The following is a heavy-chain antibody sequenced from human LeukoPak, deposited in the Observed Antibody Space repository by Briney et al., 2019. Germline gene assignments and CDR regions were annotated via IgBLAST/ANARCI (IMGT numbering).Heavy chain of an antibody. D-gene: IGHD6-19*01. CDR2: IIPILGIA. CDR3: ARDLSRSGQWLVIDY. V-gene: IGHV1-69*04. J-gene: IGHJ4*02. CDR1: GGTFSSYA. Sequence: VASVKVSCKASGGTFSSYAISWVRQAPGQGLEWMGTIIPILGIANYAQKFQGRVTITADKSTSTAYMELSSLRSEDTAVYYCARDLSRSGQWLVIDYWGQGTLVTVSS.